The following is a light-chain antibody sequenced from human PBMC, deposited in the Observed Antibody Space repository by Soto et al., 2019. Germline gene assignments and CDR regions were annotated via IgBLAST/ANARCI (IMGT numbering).Light chain of an antibody. CDR1: QSISSY. J-gene: IGKJ4*01. CDR2: AAS. V-gene: IGKV1-39*01. Sequence: DIQMTQSPSSLSASVGDRVTITCRASQSISSYFNWYQQKPGKAPKLLIYAASSLQSGVPSRFSGSGSGTNFTLTTISLQQDDFATYYCQQSYSTVLTFGGGTKVEIK. CDR3: QQSYSTVLT.